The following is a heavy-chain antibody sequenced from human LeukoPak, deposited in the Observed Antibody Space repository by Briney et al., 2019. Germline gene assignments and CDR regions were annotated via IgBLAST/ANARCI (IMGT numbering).Heavy chain of an antibody. D-gene: IGHD5-18*01. CDR1: GFTFSSYR. Sequence: GGSLRLSCAASGFTFSSYRMNWVRQAPGKGLEWVSYISSSSSTIYYADSVKGRFTISRDNAKNSLYLQMNGLRTDDTGLYYCVKGRRRGYAYGTLESWGQGTLVTVSS. CDR2: ISSSSSTI. J-gene: IGHJ4*02. CDR3: VKGRRRGYAYGTLES. V-gene: IGHV3-48*01.